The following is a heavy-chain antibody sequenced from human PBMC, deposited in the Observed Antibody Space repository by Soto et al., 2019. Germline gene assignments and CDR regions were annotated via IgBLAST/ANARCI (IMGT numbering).Heavy chain of an antibody. CDR2: ISPSSGHI. V-gene: IGHV3-21*04. D-gene: IGHD2-2*01. CDR3: AKDDAPAAPSTFDS. J-gene: IGHJ4*02. CDR1: GFTFSSCT. Sequence: GGSLRLSCAVSGFTFSSCTMNWVRQAPGKGLEWVSSISPSSGHIYYADSVKGRFTISRDNSKNSLSLQMNSLRAEDTAVYYCAKDDAPAAPSTFDSWGQGALVTVSS.